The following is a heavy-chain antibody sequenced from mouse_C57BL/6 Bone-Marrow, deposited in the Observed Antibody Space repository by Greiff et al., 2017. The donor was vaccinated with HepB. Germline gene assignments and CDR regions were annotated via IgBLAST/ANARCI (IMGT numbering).Heavy chain of an antibody. J-gene: IGHJ2*01. CDR1: GYTFTDYY. Sequence: VQLQQSGAELVRPGASVKLSCKASGYTFTDYYINWVKQRPGQGLEWIARIYPGSGNTYYNEKFKGKATLTAEKSSSTAYMQLSSLTSEDSAVYFCAREPHYYGSSSHFDYWGQGTTLTVSS. D-gene: IGHD1-1*01. CDR2: IYPGSGNT. CDR3: AREPHYYGSSSHFDY. V-gene: IGHV1-76*01.